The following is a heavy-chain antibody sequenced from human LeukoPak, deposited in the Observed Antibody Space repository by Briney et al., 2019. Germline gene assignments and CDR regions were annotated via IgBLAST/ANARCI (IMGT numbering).Heavy chain of an antibody. D-gene: IGHD6-19*01. CDR1: GFTFSSYG. J-gene: IGHJ4*02. CDR2: ISYDGSNK. Sequence: GGSLRLSCAASGFTFSSYGMHWVRQAPGKGLEWVAVISYDGSNKYYADSVRGRFTISRDNSKNTLYLQMNSLRAEDTAVYYCARAVAGMNDLGNWGQGTLVTVSS. V-gene: IGHV3-30*03. CDR3: ARAVAGMNDLGN.